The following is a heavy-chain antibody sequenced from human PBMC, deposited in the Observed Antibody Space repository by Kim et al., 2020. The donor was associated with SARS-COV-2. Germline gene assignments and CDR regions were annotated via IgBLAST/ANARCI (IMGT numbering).Heavy chain of an antibody. D-gene: IGHD3-10*01. CDR3: ARGEGFGESNYYYYGMDV. J-gene: IGHJ6*02. V-gene: IGHV1-69*13. Sequence: SVKVSCKASGGTFSSYAISWVRQAPGQGLEWMGGIIPIFCTANYAQKFQGRVTITADESTSTAYMELSSLRSEDTAVYYCARGEGFGESNYYYYGMDVWGQGTTVTVSS. CDR2: IIPIFCTA. CDR1: GGTFSSYA.